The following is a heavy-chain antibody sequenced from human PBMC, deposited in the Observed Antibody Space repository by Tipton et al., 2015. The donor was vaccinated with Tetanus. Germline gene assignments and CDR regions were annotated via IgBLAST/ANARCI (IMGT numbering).Heavy chain of an antibody. CDR3: ARGLGGV. CDR2: INHSGST. V-gene: IGHV4-39*07. J-gene: IGHJ6*02. D-gene: IGHD3-16*01. Sequence: TLSLTCTVSGGSISSSSYYWSWIRQPPGKGLEWIGEINHSGSTNYNPSLKSRVTISVDTSKNQFSLKLSSVTAADTAVYYCARGLGGVWGQGTPVTVSS. CDR1: GGSISSSSYY.